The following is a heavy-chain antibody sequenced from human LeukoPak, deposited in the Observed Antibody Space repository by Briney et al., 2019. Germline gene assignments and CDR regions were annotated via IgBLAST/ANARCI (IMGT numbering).Heavy chain of an antibody. CDR3: ARDVTVVVPAAIVRWFDP. Sequence: PSETLSLICAVYGGSFSGYYWSWIRQPPGKGLEWIGEINHSGSTNYNPSLKSRVTISVDTSKNQFSLKLRSVTAADTAVYYCARDVTVVVPAAIVRWFDPWGQGTLVTVSS. CDR2: INHSGST. D-gene: IGHD2-2*01. J-gene: IGHJ5*02. V-gene: IGHV4-34*01. CDR1: GGSFSGYY.